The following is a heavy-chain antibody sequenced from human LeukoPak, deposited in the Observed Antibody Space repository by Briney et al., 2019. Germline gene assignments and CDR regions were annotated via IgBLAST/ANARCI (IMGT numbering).Heavy chain of an antibody. Sequence: GGSLRLSCAASGFTVSSNYMSWVPQAPGKGLEWVSVIYSGGSTYYADSVKGRFTISRDNSKNTLYLQMNSLRAEDTAVYYCARAHRTLDSSGYYFTNWFDPWGQGTLVTVSS. D-gene: IGHD3-22*01. CDR2: IYSGGST. CDR3: ARAHRTLDSSGYYFTNWFDP. CDR1: GFTVSSNY. V-gene: IGHV3-66*01. J-gene: IGHJ5*02.